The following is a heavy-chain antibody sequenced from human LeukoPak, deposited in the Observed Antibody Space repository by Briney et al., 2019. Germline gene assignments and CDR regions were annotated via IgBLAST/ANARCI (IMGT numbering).Heavy chain of an antibody. J-gene: IGHJ4*02. CDR3: ARAYGDYDFDY. CDR1: GFTFSSYE. Sequence: GGSLRLSCAASGFTFSSYEMNWGRQAPGKGLEWVSYISSSGSTIYYADSVKGRFTISRDNAKNSLYLQMNSLRAEDTAVYYCARAYGDYDFDYWGQGTLVTVSS. CDR2: ISSSGSTI. D-gene: IGHD4-17*01. V-gene: IGHV3-48*03.